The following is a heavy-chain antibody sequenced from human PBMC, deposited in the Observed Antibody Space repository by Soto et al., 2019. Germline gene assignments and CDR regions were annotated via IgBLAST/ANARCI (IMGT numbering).Heavy chain of an antibody. J-gene: IGHJ6*02. CDR3: ARDLSTYSGYDYYYYGMDV. CDR2: INHSGST. Sequence: SETLSLTCAVYGGSFSGYYWSWIRQPPGKGLEWIGEINHSGSTNYNPSLKSRVTISVDTSKNQFSLKLSSVTAADTAVYYCARDLSTYSGYDYYYYGMDVWGQGTTVTVSS. V-gene: IGHV4-34*01. D-gene: IGHD5-12*01. CDR1: GGSFSGYY.